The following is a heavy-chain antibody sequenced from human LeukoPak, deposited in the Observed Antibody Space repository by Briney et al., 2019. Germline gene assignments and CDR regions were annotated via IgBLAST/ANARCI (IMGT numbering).Heavy chain of an antibody. Sequence: SETLSLTCAVYGGSFSGYYWSWIRQPPGKGVEWIGEINHSGSTNYNPSLKSRVTISVDTSKNQFSLKLSSVTAADTAVYYCARGVFSRSSWYSHYYMDVWGKGTTVTVSS. CDR1: GGSFSGYY. CDR2: INHSGST. V-gene: IGHV4-34*01. D-gene: IGHD6-13*01. J-gene: IGHJ6*03. CDR3: ARGVFSRSSWYSHYYMDV.